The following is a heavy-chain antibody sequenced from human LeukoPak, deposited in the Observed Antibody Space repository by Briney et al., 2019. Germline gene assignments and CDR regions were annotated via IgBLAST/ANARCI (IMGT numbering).Heavy chain of an antibody. CDR1: GGSFSGYY. J-gene: IGHJ5*02. CDR2: INHSGST. V-gene: IGHV4-34*01. D-gene: IGHD6-13*01. Sequence: SETLSLTCAVYGGSFSGYYWSWIRQPPGKGLEWIGEINHSGSTNYNPSLKSRVTISVDTSKNQFSLKLSSVTAADTAVYYCARRGSSSWSNWFDPWGQGTLVTVSS. CDR3: ARRGSSSWSNWFDP.